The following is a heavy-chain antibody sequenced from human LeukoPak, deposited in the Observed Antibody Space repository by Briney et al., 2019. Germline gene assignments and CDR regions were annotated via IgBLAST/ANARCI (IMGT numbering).Heavy chain of an antibody. CDR2: IYTSGST. CDR3: ARDWVGRGPPHYMDV. J-gene: IGHJ6*03. D-gene: IGHD3-10*01. CDR1: GGSISSYY. Sequence: SETLSLTCTVSGGSISSYYWSWIRQPAGKGLEWIGRIYTSGSTNYNPSLKSRVTMSVDTSKNQFSLKLSSVTAADTAVYYCARDWVGRGPPHYMDVWGKGTTVTVSS. V-gene: IGHV4-4*07.